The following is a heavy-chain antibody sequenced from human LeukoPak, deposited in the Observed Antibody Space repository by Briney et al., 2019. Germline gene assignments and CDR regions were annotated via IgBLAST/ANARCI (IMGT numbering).Heavy chain of an antibody. V-gene: IGHV4-38-2*01. CDR3: ARGSNYYYSMDV. D-gene: IGHD3/OR15-3a*01. J-gene: IGHJ6*04. CDR2: IYQSVTT. CDR1: GYSVSSGYY. Sequence: SETLSLTCAVSGYSVSSGYYWGWIRQPPGKGLGWIGSIYQSVTTYYSPSLKSRVAISADTPKNQFSLTLTSVTAADMAVYYCARGSNYYYSMDVWGKGTTVTVSS.